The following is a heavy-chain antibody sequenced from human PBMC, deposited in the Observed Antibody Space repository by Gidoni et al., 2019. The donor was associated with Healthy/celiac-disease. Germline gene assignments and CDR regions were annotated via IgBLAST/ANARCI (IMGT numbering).Heavy chain of an antibody. V-gene: IGHV3-9*01. CDR1: GFTFDDYA. CDR3: AKALGGGYDFWSGYYTDYYYYGMDV. Sequence: EVQLVESGGGLVQPGRYLRLSCAASGFTFDDYAMHCVRQAPGKGLEWVSGISWNSGSIGYADSVKGRFTISRDNAKNSLYLQMNSLRAEDTALYYCAKALGGGYDFWSGYYTDYYYYGMDVWGQGTTVTVSS. D-gene: IGHD3-3*01. J-gene: IGHJ6*02. CDR2: ISWNSGSI.